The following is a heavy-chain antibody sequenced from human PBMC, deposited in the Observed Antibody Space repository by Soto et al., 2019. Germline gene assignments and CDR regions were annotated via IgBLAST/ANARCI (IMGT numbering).Heavy chain of an antibody. V-gene: IGHV3-53*01. CDR3: VRGERL. Sequence: GGSLRLSCAASGFTVSNNYMTWVRQAPGKGLEWVSVIYSGGTAYYADSVNGRFTISRDNSKNTVYLQMNSLRVEDTAVYYCVRGERLWGQGTLVTVSS. CDR1: GFTVSNNY. J-gene: IGHJ4*02. D-gene: IGHD3-3*01. CDR2: IYSGGTA.